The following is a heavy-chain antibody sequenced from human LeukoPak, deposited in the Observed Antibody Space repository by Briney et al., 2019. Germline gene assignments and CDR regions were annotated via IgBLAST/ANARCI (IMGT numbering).Heavy chain of an antibody. V-gene: IGHV5-51*01. CDR1: GYSFTNYW. CDR3: ARRGYCSSTSCSVSPFDY. Sequence: LGESLKISCKGSGYSFTNYWIGWVRQMPGKGLEWMGIIYPGDSDTRYSPSFQGQVTISADKSISTAYLQWSSLKASDTAMYYCARRGYCSSTSCSVSPFDYWGQGTLVTVSS. J-gene: IGHJ4*02. CDR2: IYPGDSDT. D-gene: IGHD2-2*01.